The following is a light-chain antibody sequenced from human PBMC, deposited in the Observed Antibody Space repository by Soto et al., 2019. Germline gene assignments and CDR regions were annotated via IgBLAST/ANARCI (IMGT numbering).Light chain of an antibody. Sequence: EIVLTQSPATLSLFPGERATLFCRVSQSVGSSLAWYQLRPGQAPRLLIYGASSRATGIPDRFSGSGSGTDFTLTISRLEPEDFAVYYCQQYGSSPWTFGQGTKVDIK. V-gene: IGKV3-20*01. CDR2: GAS. J-gene: IGKJ1*01. CDR1: QSVGSS. CDR3: QQYGSSPWT.